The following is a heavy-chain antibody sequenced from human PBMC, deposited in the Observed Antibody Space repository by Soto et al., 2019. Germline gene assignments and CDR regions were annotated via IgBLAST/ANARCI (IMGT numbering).Heavy chain of an antibody. J-gene: IGHJ4*02. D-gene: IGHD3-3*01. CDR2: ISGSDGKT. V-gene: IGHV3-23*01. CDR3: ARWSYLDY. CDR1: GSSFGSYA. Sequence: GGALRLSCAASGSSFGSYALSWVRQAPGKGLEWVSTISGSDGKTFYADSVKGRFSISRDTSQSTLYLQMNSLRADDTAMYYCARWSYLDYWGQGTRVTASS.